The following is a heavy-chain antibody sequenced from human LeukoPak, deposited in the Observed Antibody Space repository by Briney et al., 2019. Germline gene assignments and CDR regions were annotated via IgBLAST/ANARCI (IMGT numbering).Heavy chain of an antibody. V-gene: IGHV1-2*02. D-gene: IGHD3-10*01. J-gene: IGHJ4*02. CDR2: INPNSGGT. CDR1: GYTFTGYY. CDR3: ARDLWFGELSLYFDY. Sequence: GASVKVSCKASGYTFTGYYMHWVRQAPGQGLEWMGWINPNSGGTNYAQKFQGRVTMTRDTSISTAYMELSRLRSDDTAVYYCARDLWFGELSLYFDYWGQGTLVTVSS.